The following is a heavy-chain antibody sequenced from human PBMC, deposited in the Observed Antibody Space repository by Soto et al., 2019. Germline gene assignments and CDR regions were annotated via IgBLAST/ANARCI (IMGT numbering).Heavy chain of an antibody. CDR1: GFSLNTYGVG. CDR3: ARALGSWGAYYFDY. D-gene: IGHD3-16*01. Sequence: QITLKESGPTLVKPTQTLTLTCTVSGFSLNTYGVGVGWIRQPPGKALEWLALIYWDDDKRYSSSLKSRLTITKDTSKNQVVLTMTNMDPVDTGTYYCARALGSWGAYYFDYWGQGTLVTVCS. J-gene: IGHJ4*02. V-gene: IGHV2-5*02. CDR2: IYWDDDK.